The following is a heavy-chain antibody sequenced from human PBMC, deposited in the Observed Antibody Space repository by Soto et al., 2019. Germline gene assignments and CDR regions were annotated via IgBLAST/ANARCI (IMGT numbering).Heavy chain of an antibody. V-gene: IGHV1-8*02. D-gene: IGHD1-1*01. CDR3: ARRAETNGWNGFGADKYYFDF. CDR1: GYTFTSYY. CDR2: RNPNTGNS. J-gene: IGHJ4*02. Sequence: QVQLVQSGAEVKKPGASVKVSCKASGYTFTSYYMHWVRQAPGQGLEWMGWRNPNTGNSGYAQKAQRRVTMTSDTSISTAHMELSSLRSEDTAVYYCARRAETNGWNGFGADKYYFDFWGQGTLVTVSS.